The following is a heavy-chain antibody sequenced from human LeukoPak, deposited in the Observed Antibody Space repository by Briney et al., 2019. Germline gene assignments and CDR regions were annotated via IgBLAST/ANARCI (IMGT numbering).Heavy chain of an antibody. CDR3: ARDLLGYCSSTSCYSLRY. V-gene: IGHV1-69*13. CDR1: GGTFSSYA. CDR2: IIPIFGTA. Sequence: SVKVSCKASGGTFSSYAISWVRQAPGQGLEWMGGIIPIFGTANYAQKFQGRVTITADESTSTAYMELSGLRSEDTAVYYCARDLLGYCSSTSCYSLRYWGQGTLVTVSS. J-gene: IGHJ4*02. D-gene: IGHD2-2*01.